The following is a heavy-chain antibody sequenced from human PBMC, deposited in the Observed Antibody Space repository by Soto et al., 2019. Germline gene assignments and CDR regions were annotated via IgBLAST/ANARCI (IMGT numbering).Heavy chain of an antibody. J-gene: IGHJ5*02. Sequence: GGSLRLSCAAAGFTFSSYAMHWVRQAPGKGLEWVAVMSYEGSNKYYADTVKGRFTISRDNSKNPLYLQMNSLRAEDTAMYYCLRERDIVVVPAAPAWWFDPWGQGTLVTVSS. CDR1: GFTFSSYA. CDR2: MSYEGSNK. V-gene: IGHV3-30-3*01. D-gene: IGHD2-2*01. CDR3: LRERDIVVVPAAPAWWFDP.